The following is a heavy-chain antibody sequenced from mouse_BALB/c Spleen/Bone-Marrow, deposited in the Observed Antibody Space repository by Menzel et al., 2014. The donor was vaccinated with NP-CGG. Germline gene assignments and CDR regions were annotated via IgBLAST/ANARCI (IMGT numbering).Heavy chain of an antibody. V-gene: IGHV5-6-3*01. CDR1: GFTFSSYG. CDR2: INSNGGST. Sequence: DVQLQESGGGLVQPGGSLKLSCAASGFTFSSYGMSWVRQTPDKRLELVATINSNGGSTYYPDSVKGRFTISRDNAKNTLYLQMSSLKSEDTAMYYCARRVYYPYYFDYWGQGTTLTVSS. J-gene: IGHJ2*01. CDR3: ARRVYYPYYFDY. D-gene: IGHD2-1*01.